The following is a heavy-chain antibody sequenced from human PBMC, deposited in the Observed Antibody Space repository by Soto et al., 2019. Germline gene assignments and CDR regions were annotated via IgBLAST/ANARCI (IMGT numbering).Heavy chain of an antibody. Sequence: GESLKISCKGSGYSFTSYWIGWVRQMPGKGLEWMGIIYPGDSDTRYSPSFQGQVTISADKSISTACLQWSSLKASDTAMYYCARHGPSVLSAFDIWGQGTMVTVSS. V-gene: IGHV5-51*01. CDR1: GYSFTSYW. J-gene: IGHJ3*02. CDR3: ARHGPSVLSAFDI. CDR2: IYPGDSDT.